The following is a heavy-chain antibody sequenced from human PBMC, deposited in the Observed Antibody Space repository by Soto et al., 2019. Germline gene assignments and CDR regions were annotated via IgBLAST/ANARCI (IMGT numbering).Heavy chain of an antibody. D-gene: IGHD3-10*01. CDR2: IGGDAVTT. V-gene: IGHV3-23*01. CDR1: GFSFGSYS. J-gene: IGHJ6*02. CDR3: ARDQEGSGSHWLGYYYYGMDV. Sequence: EVQLLESGGGLVQPGGSLRLSCAASGFSFGSYSMTWVRQAPGKGLEWVSVIGGDAVTTYYADSVKGRFTVSMDNAKNSLYLQMNSLRAEDTAVYYCARDQEGSGSHWLGYYYYGMDVWGQGTTVTVSS.